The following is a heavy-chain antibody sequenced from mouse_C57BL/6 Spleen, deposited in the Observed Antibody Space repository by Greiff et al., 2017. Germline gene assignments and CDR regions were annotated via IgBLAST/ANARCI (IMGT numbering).Heavy chain of an antibody. CDR2: IDPENGDT. J-gene: IGHJ1*03. V-gene: IGHV14-4*01. D-gene: IGHD1-1*01. CDR1: GFNIKDDY. CDR3: AGGRSEYFDV. Sequence: EVQLQQSGAELVRPGASVKLSCTASGFNIKDDYMHWVKQRPEQGLEWIGWIDPENGDTEYASKFQGKATITADTYSNTAYLQLSSLTSEDTAVYYCAGGRSEYFDVWGTGTTVTVSS.